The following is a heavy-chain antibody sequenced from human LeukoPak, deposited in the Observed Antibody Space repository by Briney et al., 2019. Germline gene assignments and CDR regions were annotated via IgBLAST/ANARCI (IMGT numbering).Heavy chain of an antibody. CDR3: AKTTAGEQWLGYFDY. CDR1: GGSISSYY. J-gene: IGHJ4*02. V-gene: IGHV4-59*01. D-gene: IGHD6-19*01. CDR2: ISYSGST. Sequence: SQTLSLTCTVSGGSISSYYWSWIRQPPGKALEWIGYISYSGSTNYNPSLKSRVTISVDTSKNQFSLRLSSVTAADTAAYHCAKTTAGEQWLGYFDYWGQGTLVTVSS.